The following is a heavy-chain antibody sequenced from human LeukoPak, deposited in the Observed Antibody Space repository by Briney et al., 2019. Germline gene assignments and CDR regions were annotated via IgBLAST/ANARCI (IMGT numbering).Heavy chain of an antibody. CDR3: AKLVARAEFAQTDY. D-gene: IGHD2-15*01. J-gene: IGHJ4*02. Sequence: GGSLRLSCAASGFTFSSYWMSWVRQAPGKGLEWVAFIRYDGSNKYYADSVKGRFTISRDNSKNTLYLQMNSLRAEDTAVYYCAKLVARAEFAQTDYWGQGTLVTVSS. CDR2: IRYDGSNK. V-gene: IGHV3-30*02. CDR1: GFTFSSYW.